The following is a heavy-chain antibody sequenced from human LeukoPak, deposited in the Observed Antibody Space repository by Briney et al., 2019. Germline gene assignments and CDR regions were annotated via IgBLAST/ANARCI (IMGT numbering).Heavy chain of an antibody. J-gene: IGHJ4*02. V-gene: IGHV3-30-3*01. CDR2: ISDSGVNQ. Sequence: GGSLRLSCAASGLPFSSHWLSWFRQSPGKGLEWVAVISDSGVNQYYADSVKGRFTISRDNSKNTLYLQMNSLRPEDTAVYYCAGAGGVYYFEYWGQGTQVTVSS. CDR3: AGAGGVYYFEY. CDR1: GLPFSSHW. D-gene: IGHD2-8*02.